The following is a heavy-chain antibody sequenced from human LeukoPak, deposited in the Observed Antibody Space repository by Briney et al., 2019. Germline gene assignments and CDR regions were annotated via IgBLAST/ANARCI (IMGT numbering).Heavy chain of an antibody. V-gene: IGHV3-7*01. D-gene: IGHD3-16*01. Sequence: GGSLRLSCAASGFTFSTYWMTWVRQAPGKGLEWVANIKQDGTEKYYVDSVRGRFTVSRDNAKNSLYLQMNSLRAEDTAVYYCARYRGSGGQRLDYWGQGTLVTVSS. J-gene: IGHJ4*02. CDR2: IKQDGTEK. CDR3: ARYRGSGGQRLDY. CDR1: GFTFSTYW.